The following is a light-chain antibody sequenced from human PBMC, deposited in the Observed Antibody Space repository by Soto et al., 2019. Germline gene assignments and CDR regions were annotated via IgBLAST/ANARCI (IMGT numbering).Light chain of an antibody. J-gene: IGKJ1*01. V-gene: IGKV3-15*01. CDR2: AAS. Sequence: EIEMPQSPATLSLAPGERLTLSCRARESVSTNLAWYQQKAGQAPRLLIYAASTRATGIPARFSGSGSGTEFTLTISSLQSEDFAVYYCQQYSIWRTVGQGTKVDIK. CDR3: QQYSIWRT. CDR1: ESVSTN.